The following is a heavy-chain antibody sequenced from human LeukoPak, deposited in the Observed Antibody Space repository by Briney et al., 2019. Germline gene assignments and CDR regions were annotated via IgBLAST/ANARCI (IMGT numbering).Heavy chain of an antibody. J-gene: IGHJ4*02. CDR2: IYYSGST. CDR1: GGSISSYY. Sequence: SETLSLTCTVSGGSISSYYWSWIRQPPGKGLEWIGYIYYSGSTYYNPSLKSRVTISVDTSKNQFSLKLSSVTAADTAVYYCARSVTAPYYCFDNWGRGTLVTVSS. D-gene: IGHD2-21*02. V-gene: IGHV4-59*12. CDR3: ARSVTAPYYCFDN.